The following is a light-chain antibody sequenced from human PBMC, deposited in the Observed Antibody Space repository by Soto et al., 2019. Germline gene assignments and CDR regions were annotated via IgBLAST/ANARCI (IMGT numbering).Light chain of an antibody. V-gene: IGKV3-11*01. Sequence: EIVLTQSPATLSLSPGDRATLSCRASQSVDRYLAWYQEKPGQAPRLLIYDTSDRATGIPVRFSGSGSGTDFTLTISSLEPEDFAVYYCQHGSHWYTFGQGTKLEIK. CDR1: QSVDRY. J-gene: IGKJ2*01. CDR3: QHGSHWYT. CDR2: DTS.